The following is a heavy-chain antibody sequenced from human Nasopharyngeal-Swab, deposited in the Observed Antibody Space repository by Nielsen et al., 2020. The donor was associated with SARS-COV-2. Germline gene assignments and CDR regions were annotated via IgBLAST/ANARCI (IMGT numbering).Heavy chain of an antibody. CDR3: AKDDVVRGDAFDI. V-gene: IGHV3-23*01. J-gene: IGHJ3*02. D-gene: IGHD3-10*01. Sequence: GGSLRLSCIASGFTFNIYTMAWVRRTPGRGLQWVSGISASGGSTYCTDSVKGRFAVSRDNSRNTLYLQMHSLRVEATALYYCAKDDVVRGDAFDIRGQGTMVTVSS. CDR2: ISASGGST. CDR1: GFTFNIYT.